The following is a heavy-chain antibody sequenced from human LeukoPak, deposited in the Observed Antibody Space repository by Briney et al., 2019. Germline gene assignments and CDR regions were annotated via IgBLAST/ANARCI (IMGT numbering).Heavy chain of an antibody. CDR1: GFTFDDYG. D-gene: IGHD6-13*01. Sequence: GGSLRLSCAASGFTFDDYGMSWVRQAPGKGLEWVSGINWNGGSTGYADSVKGRFTISRDNSKNTLYLQMNSLRAEDTAVYYCAKERSIAAAIDYWGQGTLVTVSS. CDR3: AKERSIAAAIDY. CDR2: INWNGGST. J-gene: IGHJ4*02. V-gene: IGHV3-20*04.